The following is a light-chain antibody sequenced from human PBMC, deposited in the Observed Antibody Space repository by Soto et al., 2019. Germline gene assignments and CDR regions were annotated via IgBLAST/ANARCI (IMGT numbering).Light chain of an antibody. Sequence: QSVLTQPPSASGTPGQRVTISCSGSSSNIGSNTANWYQQLPGTAPKLLIYKNDQRPSGVPDRFSGSKSGTSASLAISGLQSEDEADYYCAAWDASLNGVVFGGGTKLTVL. CDR2: KND. CDR3: AAWDASLNGVV. J-gene: IGLJ2*01. CDR1: SSNIGSNT. V-gene: IGLV1-44*01.